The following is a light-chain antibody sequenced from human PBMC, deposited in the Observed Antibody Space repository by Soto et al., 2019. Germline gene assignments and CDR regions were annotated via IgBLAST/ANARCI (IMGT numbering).Light chain of an antibody. V-gene: IGKV3-15*01. J-gene: IGKJ4*01. CDR3: QPYNNWPLT. CDR2: STS. Sequence: EIVLTQSPGTLSLSPGERGTLSCRASQRFGSSNLAWYQQKSGQAPRLLIYSTSTRATGVPTRFSGSRSGAEFTLTINSLQSEDFAVYYCQPYNNWPLTFGGGTKVEIK. CDR1: QRFGSSN.